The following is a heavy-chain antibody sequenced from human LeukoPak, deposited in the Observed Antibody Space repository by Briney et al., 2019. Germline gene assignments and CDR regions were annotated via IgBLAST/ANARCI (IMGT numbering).Heavy chain of an antibody. V-gene: IGHV3-23*01. D-gene: IGHD3-10*01. Sequence: GGSLRLSCAASGFTFITYAMTWVRLAPGKGLDWVSTISAGGAGTYYADSVKGRFTISRDNSKNTLYLQMNSLRAEDTAVYYCAKEYLIWFGDFDAFDIWGQGTMVTVSS. CDR1: GFTFITYA. J-gene: IGHJ3*02. CDR2: ISAGGAGT. CDR3: AKEYLIWFGDFDAFDI.